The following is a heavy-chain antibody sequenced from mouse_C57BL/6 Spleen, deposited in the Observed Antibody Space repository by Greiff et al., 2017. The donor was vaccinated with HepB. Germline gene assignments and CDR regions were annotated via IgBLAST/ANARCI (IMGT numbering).Heavy chain of an antibody. J-gene: IGHJ3*01. V-gene: IGHV1-54*01. CDR3: ARPPLLRSEGFAY. CDR2: INPGSGGT. Sequence: QVQLQQSGAELVRPGTSVKVSCKASGYAFTNYLIEWVKQRPGQGLEWIGVINPGSGGTNYNEKFKGKATLTADKSSSTAYMQLSSLTSEDSAVYYCARPPLLRSEGFAYWGQGTLVTVSA. CDR1: GYAFTNYL. D-gene: IGHD1-1*01.